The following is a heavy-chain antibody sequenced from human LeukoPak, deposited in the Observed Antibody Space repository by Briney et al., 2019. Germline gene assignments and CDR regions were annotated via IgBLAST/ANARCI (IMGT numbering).Heavy chain of an antibody. V-gene: IGHV3-23*01. Sequence: GGSLRLSCAASGFTFSSYAMSWVRQAPGKGLEWVSAISGSGGSTYYADSVKGRFTISRDNSKNTLYLQMNSLRAEDTAVYYCAKYCSSTSGHLYYFGYWGQGTLVTVSS. CDR2: ISGSGGST. J-gene: IGHJ4*02. CDR3: AKYCSSTSGHLYYFGY. CDR1: GFTFSSYA. D-gene: IGHD2-2*01.